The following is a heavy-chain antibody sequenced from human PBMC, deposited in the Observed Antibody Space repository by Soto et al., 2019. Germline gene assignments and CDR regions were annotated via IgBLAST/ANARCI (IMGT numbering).Heavy chain of an antibody. CDR1: GFTFRSFT. Sequence: GGYLRLSYAASGFTFRSFTMNWVRQAPGKGLEWVSTISSNSAYIYYTDALRGRFTNSRDNAKNSLHLQMNSLRAEDTAVYYCTRDSSRDSSARGWFDPWGPGTLVTVSS. J-gene: IGHJ5*02. D-gene: IGHD6-13*01. V-gene: IGHV3-21*01. CDR2: ISSNSAYI. CDR3: TRDSSRDSSARGWFDP.